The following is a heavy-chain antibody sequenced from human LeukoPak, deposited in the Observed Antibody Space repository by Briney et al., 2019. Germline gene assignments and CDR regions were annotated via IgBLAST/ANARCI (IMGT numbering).Heavy chain of an antibody. Sequence: GGSLRLSCAASGFTFSSYGMHWVRQAPGKGLEWVAVISYVGSNKHYADSVKGRFTISRDNSKNTLYLQMNSLRAEDTAVYYCAKDLRISLTYYFDYWGQGTLVTVSS. V-gene: IGHV3-30*18. J-gene: IGHJ4*02. CDR3: AKDLRISLTYYFDY. CDR2: ISYVGSNK. CDR1: GFTFSSYG.